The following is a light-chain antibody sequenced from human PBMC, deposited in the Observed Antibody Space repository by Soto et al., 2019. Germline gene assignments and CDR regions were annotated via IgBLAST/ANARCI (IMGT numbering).Light chain of an antibody. CDR2: DAS. V-gene: IGKV3-15*01. J-gene: IGKJ5*01. Sequence: EIVMTQSPATLSVSPGERATLSFMASQSVRSKLAWYQQNPGQAPRLLIYDASTRATGIPARFSGSGSGTEFTLTISSLQSEDFAVYYCQQYNNWPPITFGQGTRLEIK. CDR3: QQYNNWPPIT. CDR1: QSVRSK.